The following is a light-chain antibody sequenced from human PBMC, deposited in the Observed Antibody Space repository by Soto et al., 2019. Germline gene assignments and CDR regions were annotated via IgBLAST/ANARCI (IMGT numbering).Light chain of an antibody. CDR3: QKYNSAPWT. Sequence: EIQMTQSPSSLSASVGDRVTITCRASQGISNYLAWYQQQPGKVPKLLIYVASTLQSGVPSRFSGSGSGTDFPLTISSLQPEDVATYYWQKYNSAPWTFGQGTKVEIK. CDR2: VAS. CDR1: QGISNY. J-gene: IGKJ1*01. V-gene: IGKV1-27*01.